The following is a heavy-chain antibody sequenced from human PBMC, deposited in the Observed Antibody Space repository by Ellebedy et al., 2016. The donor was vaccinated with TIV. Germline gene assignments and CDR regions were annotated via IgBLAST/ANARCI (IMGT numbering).Heavy chain of an antibody. D-gene: IGHD1-14*01. CDR3: ARDRPEVLEAFDI. CDR2: IYYSGST. J-gene: IGHJ3*02. CDR1: GDSISTTTYY. Sequence: SETLSLXXNVSGDSISTTTYYWGWLRQPPGKGLEWIGSIYYSGSTYYNPSLKSRVTISVDTSKNQFSLKLSSVTAADTAVYYCARDRPEVLEAFDIWGQGTMVTVSS. V-gene: IGHV4-39*07.